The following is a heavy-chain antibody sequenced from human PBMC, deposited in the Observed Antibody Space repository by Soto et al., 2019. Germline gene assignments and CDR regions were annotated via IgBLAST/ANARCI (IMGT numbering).Heavy chain of an antibody. CDR1: GGTFSSYA. Sequence: QVQLVQSGAEVKKPGSSVKVSCKASGGTFSSYAISWVRQAPGQGLEWMGVIIPIFGIPNYAQKFQGRVTITADEFTSTACMERSSLRSEDTAMYYCARSPPYDSSGYYGMDVWGQGTTVTVSS. V-gene: IGHV1-69*01. J-gene: IGHJ6*02. D-gene: IGHD3-22*01. CDR2: IIPIFGIP. CDR3: ARSPPYDSSGYYGMDV.